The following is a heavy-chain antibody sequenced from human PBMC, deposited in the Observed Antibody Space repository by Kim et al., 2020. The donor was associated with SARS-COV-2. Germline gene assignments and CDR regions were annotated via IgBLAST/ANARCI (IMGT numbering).Heavy chain of an antibody. CDR3: ARTDMVYAMIWSGGMDV. D-gene: IGHD2-8*01. CDR1: GGSISSSSYY. CDR2: IYYSGST. J-gene: IGHJ6*02. V-gene: IGHV4-39*01. Sequence: SETLSLTCTVSGGSISSSSYYWGWIRQPPGKGLEWIGSIYYSGSTYYNPSLKSRVTISVDTSKNQFSLKLSSVTAADTAVYYCARTDMVYAMIWSGGMDVWGQGTTVTVSS.